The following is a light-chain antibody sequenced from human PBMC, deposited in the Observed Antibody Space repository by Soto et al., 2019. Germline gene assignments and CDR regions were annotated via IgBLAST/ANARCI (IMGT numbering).Light chain of an antibody. CDR3: MQALQTGYT. CDR2: MGS. J-gene: IGKJ2*01. Sequence: DIVMTQSQLSLPVSPGEPASISCRSSQSLLDSDGYKYLDWYLQKPGQSPQLLIYMGSNRATGVPDRFSGSGSGTDFTLKNSRVEAEDVGVYYGMQALQTGYTFGQGTRLYIK. V-gene: IGKV2-28*01. CDR1: QSLLDSDGYKY.